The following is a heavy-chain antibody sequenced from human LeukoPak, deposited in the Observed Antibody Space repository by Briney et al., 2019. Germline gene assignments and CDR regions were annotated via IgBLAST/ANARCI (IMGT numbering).Heavy chain of an antibody. Sequence: GGSLRLSCAASGFTFSSYAMSWVRQAPGKGLEWVSVIYSGGSTYYADSVKGRFTISRDNSKNTLYLQMNSLRAEDTAVYYCAAESYYFDYWGQGTLVTVSS. D-gene: IGHD1-14*01. J-gene: IGHJ4*02. CDR1: GFTFSSYA. CDR2: IYSGGST. V-gene: IGHV3-66*01. CDR3: AAESYYFDY.